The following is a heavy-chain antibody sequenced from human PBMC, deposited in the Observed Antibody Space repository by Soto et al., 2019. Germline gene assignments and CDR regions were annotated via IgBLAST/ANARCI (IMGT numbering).Heavy chain of an antibody. CDR3: ARVGLRFLEWLQSHNGQFDY. V-gene: IGHV1-3*01. CDR1: GYTFTNYA. D-gene: IGHD3-3*01. Sequence: ASVKVSCKASGYTFTNYAMHWVRQAPGQRLEWMGWINAGNGITKYSQKFQGRVTITRDTSASTAYMELSSLRSEDTAVYYCARVGLRFLEWLQSHNGQFDYWGQGTLVTVSS. J-gene: IGHJ4*02. CDR2: INAGNGIT.